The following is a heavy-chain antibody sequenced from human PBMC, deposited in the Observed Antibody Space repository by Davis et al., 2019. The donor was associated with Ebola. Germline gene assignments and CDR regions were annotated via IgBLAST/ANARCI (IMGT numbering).Heavy chain of an antibody. CDR2: IDPSDSYT. D-gene: IGHD5-12*01. Sequence: PGGSLRLSCKGSGYSFTSYWISWVRQMPGKGLEWMGRIDPSDSYTNYSPSFQGHVTISADKSISTAYLQWSSLKASDTAMYYCARLGDTYDYYYYMDVWGKGTTVTVSS. J-gene: IGHJ6*03. CDR1: GYSFTSYW. V-gene: IGHV5-10-1*01. CDR3: ARLGDTYDYYYYMDV.